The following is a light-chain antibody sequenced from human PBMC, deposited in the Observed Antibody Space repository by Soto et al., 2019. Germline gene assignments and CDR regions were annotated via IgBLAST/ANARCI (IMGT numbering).Light chain of an antibody. Sequence: QSALTQPASMSGSPGQSITISCTGTSGDVGFYDFVSWYQQHPGKVPRLIIYGVTKRPSGVSHRFSGSKSGNTASLTISGLQVEDEAAYSCDSYTGSSTYLFGGGTKLTV. CDR1: SGDVGFYDF. CDR3: DSYTGSSTYL. CDR2: GVT. J-gene: IGLJ3*02. V-gene: IGLV2-14*03.